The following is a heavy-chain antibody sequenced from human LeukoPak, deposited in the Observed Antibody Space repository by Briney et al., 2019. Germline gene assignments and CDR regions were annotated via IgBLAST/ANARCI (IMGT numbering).Heavy chain of an antibody. J-gene: IGHJ4*02. CDR2: IYYSGGT. Sequence: SETLSLTCTVSGGSISSYYWSWIRQPPGKGLEWMGYIYYSGGTNYNPSLKSRVTISVDTSKNQFSLKLSSVTAADTAVYYCARLQTIKRPDYWGQGTLVTVSS. D-gene: IGHD5-12*01. CDR3: ARLQTIKRPDY. CDR1: GGSISSYY. V-gene: IGHV4-59*08.